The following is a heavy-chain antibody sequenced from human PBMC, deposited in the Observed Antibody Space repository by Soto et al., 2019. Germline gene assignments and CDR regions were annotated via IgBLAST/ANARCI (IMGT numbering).Heavy chain of an antibody. CDR1: GFTFGYYA. CDR3: TRDWDGDPDSY. J-gene: IGHJ4*02. CDR2: IRSKAYGGTT. D-gene: IGHD4-17*01. V-gene: IGHV3-49*04. Sequence: PGGSLRLSCTASGFTFGYYAMSWVRQAPGKGLEWVGFIRSKAYGGTTEYAASVKGRFTISRDDSKSIAYLQMNSLKTEDTAVYYCTRDWDGDPDSYWGQGTLVTVSS.